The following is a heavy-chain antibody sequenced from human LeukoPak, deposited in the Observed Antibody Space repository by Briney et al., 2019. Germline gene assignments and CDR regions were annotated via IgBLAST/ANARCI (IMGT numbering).Heavy chain of an antibody. Sequence: PGGSLRLSCAASGFTFSSYSMNWVRQAPGKGLEWVSSISSSSSYIYYADSVKGRFTISRDNSKNTLYLQMNSLRAEDTAVYYCAQPSVVGATRWGGDYWGQGTLVTVSS. CDR3: AQPSVVGATRWGGDY. J-gene: IGHJ4*02. V-gene: IGHV3-21*04. D-gene: IGHD1-26*01. CDR2: ISSSSSYI. CDR1: GFTFSSYS.